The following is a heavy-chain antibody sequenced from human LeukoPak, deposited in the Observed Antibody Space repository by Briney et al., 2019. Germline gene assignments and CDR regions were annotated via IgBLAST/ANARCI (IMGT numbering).Heavy chain of an antibody. V-gene: IGHV1-24*01. J-gene: IGHJ6*02. CDR2: FDPEDGET. CDR3: ATDWARAWLGTYYYYGMDV. CDR1: GYTLTELS. Sequence: GASVKVSCKVSGYTLTELSMHWVRQAPGKGLEWMGGFDPEDGETIYAQKFQGRVTMTEDTSTDTAYMELSSLRSEDTAVYYYATDWARAWLGTYYYYGMDVWGQGTRSPSP. D-gene: IGHD6-19*01.